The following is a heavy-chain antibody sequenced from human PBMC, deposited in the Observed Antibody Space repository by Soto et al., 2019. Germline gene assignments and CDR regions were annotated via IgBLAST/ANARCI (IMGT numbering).Heavy chain of an antibody. J-gene: IGHJ5*02. CDR2: IYYSGST. Sequence: SETLSLTCSVSGVTMSYGAYSWNWIRQSPGKGLEWIGYIYYSGSTNYNPSLKSRLTISGDTSKNQFSLKLSSVTAADTAVEYCARGQLLLLAWFDPWGQGTLVTVSS. CDR3: ARGQLLLLAWFDP. V-gene: IGHV4-61*08. CDR1: GVTMSYGAYS. D-gene: IGHD1-26*01.